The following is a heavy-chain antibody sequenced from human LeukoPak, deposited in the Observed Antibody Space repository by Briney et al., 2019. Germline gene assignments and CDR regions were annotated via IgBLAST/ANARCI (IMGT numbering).Heavy chain of an antibody. CDR2: TSGSGSTI. V-gene: IGHV3-48*04. D-gene: IGHD1-26*01. Sequence: GGSVRLSCAASGFTFSNYALNWVRQAPGRGLEWVSYTSGSGSTIYYADSVRGRFTVSRDNARNSLYLQMNSLGAEDTALYYCASGNSAHWFWGQGTLVTVSS. J-gene: IGHJ4*02. CDR1: GFTFSNYA. CDR3: ASGNSAHWF.